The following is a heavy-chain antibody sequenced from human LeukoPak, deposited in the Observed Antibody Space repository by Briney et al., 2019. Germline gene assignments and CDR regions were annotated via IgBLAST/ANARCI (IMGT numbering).Heavy chain of an antibody. V-gene: IGHV1-69*05. CDR1: GGTFSSYA. CDR2: IIPIFGTA. D-gene: IGHD2-2*01. CDR3: ARDLGYCSSTSCHGGY. J-gene: IGHJ4*02. Sequence: ASVTVSCKASGGTFSSYAISWVRQAPGQGLEWMGGIIPIFGTANYAQKFQGRVTITTDESTSTAYMELSSLRSEDTAVYYCARDLGYCSSTSCHGGYWGQGTLVTVSS.